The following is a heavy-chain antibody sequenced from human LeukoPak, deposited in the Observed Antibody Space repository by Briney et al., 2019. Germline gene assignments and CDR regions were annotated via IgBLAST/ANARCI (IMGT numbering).Heavy chain of an antibody. CDR1: GFTFSSYG. D-gene: IGHD2-2*01. V-gene: IGHV3-30*18. CDR3: ANEPYCSSTSCYAY. J-gene: IGHJ4*02. Sequence: GGSLRLSCAASGFTFSSYGMHWVRQAPGKGLEWVAVISYDGSNKYYADSVKGRFTISRDNSKNTLYLQMNSLRAEDTAVYYCANEPYCSSTSCYAYWGQGTLVTISS. CDR2: ISYDGSNK.